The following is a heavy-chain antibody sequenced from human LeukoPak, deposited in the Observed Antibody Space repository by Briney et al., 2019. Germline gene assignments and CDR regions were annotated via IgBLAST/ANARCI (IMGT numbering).Heavy chain of an antibody. CDR1: GFIFSSYN. J-gene: IGHJ3*02. V-gene: IGHV3-33*01. CDR3: ARAYYYGSGSYRNDAFDI. Sequence: GRSLRLSCAASGFIFSSYNMHWVRRAPGKGLEWVAVIWYDGSNKFHADSVKGRLTISRDSSKNTLYLQMNNLRDEDTAVYYCARAYYYGSGSYRNDAFDIWGQGTMVTVSS. D-gene: IGHD3-10*01. CDR2: IWYDGSNK.